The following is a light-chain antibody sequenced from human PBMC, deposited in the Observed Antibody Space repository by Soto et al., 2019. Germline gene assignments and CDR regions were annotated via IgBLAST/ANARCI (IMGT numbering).Light chain of an antibody. CDR1: QSVSSN. CDR2: HAS. V-gene: IGKV3-15*01. CDR3: QQDNKWPLT. Sequence: EIVMTQSPATLSVSPGERATLSCRASQSVSSNLAWYQQKPGQAPRLLIYHASTMATGIPARFSGSGSGTEFTLTISSLQSEDFAVYYCQQDNKWPLTFGGGTKVEIK. J-gene: IGKJ4*01.